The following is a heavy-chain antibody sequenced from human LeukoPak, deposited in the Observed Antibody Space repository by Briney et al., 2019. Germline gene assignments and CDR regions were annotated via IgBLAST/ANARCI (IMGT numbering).Heavy chain of an antibody. CDR1: GGSISSYY. D-gene: IGHD3-10*01. CDR3: ARDLASAGGLGY. J-gene: IGHJ4*02. V-gene: IGHV4-59*01. Sequence: SETLSLTCTVSGGSISSYYWSWIRQPPGKGLEWIGYIYYSGSTNYNPSLKSRVTISVDTSKNQFSLKLSSVTAADTAVYYCARDLASAGGLGYWGQGTLVTVSS. CDR2: IYYSGST.